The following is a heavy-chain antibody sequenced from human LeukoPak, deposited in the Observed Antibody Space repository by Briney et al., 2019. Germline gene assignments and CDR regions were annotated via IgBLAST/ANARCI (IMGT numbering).Heavy chain of an antibody. Sequence: GGSLRLSCAASGFTLSTYNTHWVRQAPGKGLEWVSSIVGSSSTYYADSLKGRFTISRDNAKNSLYLQMNSLRAEDTAVYYCARIGAGSSRDYWGQGTLVTVSS. J-gene: IGHJ4*02. D-gene: IGHD6-13*01. CDR2: IVGSSST. CDR3: ARIGAGSSRDY. V-gene: IGHV3-21*01. CDR1: GFTLSTYN.